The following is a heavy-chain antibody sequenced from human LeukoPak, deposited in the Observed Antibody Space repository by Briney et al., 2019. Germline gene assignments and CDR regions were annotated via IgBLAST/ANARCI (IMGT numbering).Heavy chain of an antibody. CDR1: GFTFSSYG. V-gene: IGHV3-33*01. D-gene: IGHD6-13*01. J-gene: IGHJ4*02. CDR3: ARDLRAAAGRRPFGY. CDR2: IWYDGSNK. Sequence: GGSLRLSCAASGFTFSSYGMHWVRQAPGKGLEWVAVIWYDGSNKYYADSVKGRFTISRDNSKNTLYLQMNSLRAEDTAVYYCARDLRAAAGRRPFGYWGQGTLVTVSS.